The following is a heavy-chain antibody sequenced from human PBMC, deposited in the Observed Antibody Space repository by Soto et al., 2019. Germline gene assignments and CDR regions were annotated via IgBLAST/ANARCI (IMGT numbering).Heavy chain of an antibody. D-gene: IGHD3-10*01. CDR2: IYSGGST. J-gene: IGHJ6*02. Sequence: VGSLRLSFAASRFTVSSNYVTWVPPSPWKGLEWVSVIYSGGSTYYADSVKGRFTISRDNSKNTLYLQMNSLRAEDTAVYYCALGSYGSGSYSQRYYGMDVWGQGTTVTVSS. V-gene: IGHV3-66*01. CDR1: RFTVSSNY. CDR3: ALGSYGSGSYSQRYYGMDV.